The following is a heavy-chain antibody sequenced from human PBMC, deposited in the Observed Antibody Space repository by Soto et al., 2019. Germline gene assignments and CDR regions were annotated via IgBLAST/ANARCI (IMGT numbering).Heavy chain of an antibody. J-gene: IGHJ6*02. CDR2: ISAYNGNT. CDR1: GYTFTSYG. CDR3: ARSTGPFSFYGMDV. Sequence: ASVKVSCTASGYTFTSYGISWVRQATGQGLEWMGWISAYNGNTNYAQKLQGRVTMTTDTSTSTAYMELRSLRSDDTAVYYCARSTGPFSFYGMDVWGQGTTVTVSS. D-gene: IGHD2-2*01. V-gene: IGHV1-18*01.